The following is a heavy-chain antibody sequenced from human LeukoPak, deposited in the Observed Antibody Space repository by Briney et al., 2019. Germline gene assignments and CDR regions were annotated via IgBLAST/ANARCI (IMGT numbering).Heavy chain of an antibody. CDR1: GFTFSSYA. CDR2: ISGSGSST. V-gene: IGHV3-23*01. J-gene: IGHJ4*02. CDR3: AKGSGFLRYYFDY. D-gene: IGHD2/OR15-2a*01. Sequence: GGSLRLSCAASGFTFSSYAMSWVRQAPGKGLEWVSAISGSGSSTYYADSVKGRFTISRDNSKNTLYLQMNSLRAEDTAVYYCAKGSGFLRYYFDYWGQGTLVTVSS.